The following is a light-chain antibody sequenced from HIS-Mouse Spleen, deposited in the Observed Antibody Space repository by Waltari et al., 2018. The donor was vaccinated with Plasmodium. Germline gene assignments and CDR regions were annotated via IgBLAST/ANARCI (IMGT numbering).Light chain of an antibody. J-gene: IGKJ1*01. CDR3: QQYYSDPWT. V-gene: IGKV1-8*01. CDR2: AAS. Sequence: RITQSPSSLSASTGHRVTITCRASQGISSYLAWYHQKPGKAPKLLIYAASTLQSGVPSRFSGSGSGIDFTLTISCLQSEDFATYDCQQYYSDPWTFGQGTKVEIK. CDR1: QGISSY.